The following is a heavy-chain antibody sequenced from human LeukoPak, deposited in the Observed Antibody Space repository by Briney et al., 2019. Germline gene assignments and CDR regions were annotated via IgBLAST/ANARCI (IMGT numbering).Heavy chain of an antibody. D-gene: IGHD3-22*01. J-gene: IGHJ4*02. CDR2: LWYDGSNK. V-gene: IGHV3-33*01. CDR3: ARENHSGYYRFDY. Sequence: GRPLRLSCAASGFTFSSYGMHWVRQAPGKGLEWGAVLWYDGSNKYYADSVKGRFTNSRDNSKNTLYLQMNSLRAEDTAVYYCARENHSGYYRFDYWGQGTLVTVSS. CDR1: GFTFSSYG.